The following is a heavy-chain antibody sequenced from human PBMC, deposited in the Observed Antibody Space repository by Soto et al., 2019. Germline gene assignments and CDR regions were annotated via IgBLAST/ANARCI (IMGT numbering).Heavy chain of an antibody. CDR3: ARPGYGDYRGYYYGMDV. CDR2: IDPSDSYT. Sequence: PGESLKISCKGSGYSFTSYWISWVRQMPGKGLEWMGRIDPSDSYTNYSPSFQGHVTISADKSISTAYLQWSSLKASDTAMYYWARPGYGDYRGYYYGMDVWGQGTTVTVSS. J-gene: IGHJ6*02. D-gene: IGHD4-17*01. CDR1: GYSFTSYW. V-gene: IGHV5-10-1*01.